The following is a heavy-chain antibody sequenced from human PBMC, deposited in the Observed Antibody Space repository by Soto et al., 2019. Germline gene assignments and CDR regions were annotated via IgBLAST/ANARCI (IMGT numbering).Heavy chain of an antibody. J-gene: IGHJ4*02. V-gene: IGHV4-30-4*01. CDR2: IYYSGST. D-gene: IGHD4-17*01. CDR1: GGSIISGDYY. CDR3: ARVGDYGDYIDY. Sequence: SETLSLTCTVSGGSIISGDYYWSWIRQPPGKGLEWIGYIYYSGSTYYNPSLKSRVTISVDTSKNQFSLKLSSVTAADTAVYYCARVGDYGDYIDYWGQGTLVTVSS.